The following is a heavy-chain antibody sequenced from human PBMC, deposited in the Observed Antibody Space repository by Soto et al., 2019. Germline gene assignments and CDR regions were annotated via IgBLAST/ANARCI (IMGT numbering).Heavy chain of an antibody. CDR3: AKVPGDTMIVAPTLGSGYFDY. Sequence: PGGSLRLSCAASGFTFSSYAMSWVRQAPGKGLEWVSAISGSGGSTYYADSVKGRFTISRDNSKNTLYLQMNSLRAEDTAVYYCAKVPGDTMIVAPTLGSGYFDYWGQGTLVTVSS. J-gene: IGHJ4*02. CDR2: ISGSGGST. CDR1: GFTFSSYA. D-gene: IGHD3-22*01. V-gene: IGHV3-23*01.